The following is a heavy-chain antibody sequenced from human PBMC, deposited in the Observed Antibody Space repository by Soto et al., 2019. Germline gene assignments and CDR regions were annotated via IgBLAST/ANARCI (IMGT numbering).Heavy chain of an antibody. CDR3: ASAQYGGIWVPYGMAV. Sequence: QVQLVQSGAEVKKPGSSVKVSCKASGGTFSSYAISWVRQAPGQGLEWMGGIIPIFGTANYAQKFQGRVTITXVEXTXAAYMELSSLRSEDAAVYYCASAQYGGIWVPYGMAVWGQGTTVTVSS. CDR2: IIPIFGTA. D-gene: IGHD2-15*01. J-gene: IGHJ6*02. V-gene: IGHV1-69*05. CDR1: GGTFSSYA.